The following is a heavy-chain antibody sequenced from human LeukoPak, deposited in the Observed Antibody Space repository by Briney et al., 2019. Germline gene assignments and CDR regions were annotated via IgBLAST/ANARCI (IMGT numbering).Heavy chain of an antibody. Sequence: GGSLRLSCAASGFTFSSYWMSWVRQAPGKGLEWVSYNSSSSSYTNYGDSVKGRFTISRDNAKNSLYLQMNSLRAEDTAVYYCARGEAVAGPGNAFDIWGQGTMVTVSS. CDR3: ARGEAVAGPGNAFDI. J-gene: IGHJ3*02. CDR1: GFTFSSYW. V-gene: IGHV3-21*05. CDR2: NSSSSSYT. D-gene: IGHD6-19*01.